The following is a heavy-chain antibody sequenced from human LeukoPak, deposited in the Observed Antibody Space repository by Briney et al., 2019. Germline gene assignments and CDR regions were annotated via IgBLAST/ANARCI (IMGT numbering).Heavy chain of an antibody. CDR1: GGSISTSNYY. D-gene: IGHD3-9*01. J-gene: IGHJ6*03. CDR3: ARVGVLTGYPYYYYYYMDV. CDR2: IFYSGST. V-gene: IGHV4-39*01. Sequence: SETLSLTCTVSGGSISTSNYYWGWIRQPPGKGLEWIGNIFYSGSTYYSPSLKSRVTISLDTSRNQFSLKLSSVTAADTAVYYCARVGVLTGYPYYYYYYMDVWGKGTTVIISS.